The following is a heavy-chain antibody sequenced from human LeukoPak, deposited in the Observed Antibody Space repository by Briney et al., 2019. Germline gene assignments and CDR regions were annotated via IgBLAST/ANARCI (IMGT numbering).Heavy chain of an antibody. CDR1: GFTFSSYE. CDR3: ARTYQLLYDDAFDI. J-gene: IGHJ3*02. V-gene: IGHV3-48*03. D-gene: IGHD2-2*02. Sequence: GGPLRLSCAASGFTFSSYEMKWVRQAPGKGLEWVSYISSSGSTIYYADSVKGRFTISRDNAKNSLYLQMNSLRAEDTAMYYCARTYQLLYDDAFDIWGQGTMVTVSS. CDR2: ISSSGSTI.